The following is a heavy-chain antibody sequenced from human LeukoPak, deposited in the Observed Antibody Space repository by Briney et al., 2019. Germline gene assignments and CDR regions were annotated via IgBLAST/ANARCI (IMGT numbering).Heavy chain of an antibody. Sequence: PSETLSLTCTVSGASISSYFWSWIRQPPGKGLEWIGYIYYSGSTYYNPSLKSRVTISVDTSKNQFSLKLSSVTAADTAVYYCAREYYYDSSGYYFDYWGQGTLVNVSS. J-gene: IGHJ4*02. CDR2: IYYSGST. V-gene: IGHV4-59*12. CDR3: AREYYYDSSGYYFDY. D-gene: IGHD3-22*01. CDR1: GASISSYF.